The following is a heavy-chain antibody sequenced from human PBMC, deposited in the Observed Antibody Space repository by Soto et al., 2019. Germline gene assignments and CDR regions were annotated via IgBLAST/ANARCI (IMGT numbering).Heavy chain of an antibody. V-gene: IGHV1-69*01. CDR3: AGGRNYYDRSGDTIYYYHGLDV. D-gene: IGHD3-22*01. Sequence: QVRLVQSGAEVKKAGSSVKVSCKASGGTFRSYGINWVRQAPGQGHEWMGGIIPMFSTPHYAQKFQGRVSITADESGITAYMQLSSLTSEDTGVYYCAGGRNYYDRSGDTIYYYHGLDVWGQGTKVTVS. J-gene: IGHJ6*02. CDR2: IIPMFSTP. CDR1: GGTFRSYG.